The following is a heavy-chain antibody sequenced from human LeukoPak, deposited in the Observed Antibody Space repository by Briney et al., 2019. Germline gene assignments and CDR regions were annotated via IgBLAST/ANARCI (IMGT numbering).Heavy chain of an antibody. D-gene: IGHD1-26*01. CDR2: IIPIFGTA. V-gene: IGHV1-69*13. Sequence: SVKVSCTASGGTFSSYAISWVRQPPGQGLEWMGGIIPIFGTANYAQKFQGRVTITADESTSTAYMELSSLRSEDTAVYYCARGGWELRLIDYWGQGTLVTVTS. J-gene: IGHJ4*02. CDR3: ARGGWELRLIDY. CDR1: GGTFSSYA.